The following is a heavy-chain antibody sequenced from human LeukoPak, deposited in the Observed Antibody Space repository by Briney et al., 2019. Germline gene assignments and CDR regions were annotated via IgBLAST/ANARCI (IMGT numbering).Heavy chain of an antibody. V-gene: IGHV4-61*01. CDR2: IYYSGST. Sequence: SETLSLTCTVSGDSVSSGSHQWSWIRQPPGKGLEWIGNIYYSGSTNYNPSLKSRVTISVDTSKNQFSLKLRSVTAADTAVYYWARDEAYCNGGSCYSGHVAYWGQGTLVTVSS. CDR3: ARDEAYCNGGSCYSGHVAY. J-gene: IGHJ4*02. D-gene: IGHD2-15*01. CDR1: GDSVSSGSHQ.